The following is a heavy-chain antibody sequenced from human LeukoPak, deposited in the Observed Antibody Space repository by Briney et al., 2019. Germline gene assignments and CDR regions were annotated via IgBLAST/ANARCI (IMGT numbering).Heavy chain of an antibody. CDR2: ISKDGNKK. D-gene: IGHD3-10*01. CDR3: AKSGGRSGEYYFDY. Sequence: PGGSLRLSCAASGFTFSGYGMHWVRQAPGKGLEWVAVISKDGNKKNYADSVKGRFTIPRDNSKNTLYLQMNSLRAEDTAVYYCAKSGGRSGEYYFDYWGQGTLVTVSS. CDR1: GFTFSGYG. J-gene: IGHJ4*02. V-gene: IGHV3-30*18.